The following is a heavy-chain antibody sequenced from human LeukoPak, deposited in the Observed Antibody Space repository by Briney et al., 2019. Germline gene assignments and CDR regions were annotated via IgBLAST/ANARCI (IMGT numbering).Heavy chain of an antibody. V-gene: IGHV4-39*07. D-gene: IGHD6-13*01. CDR2: IYYSGST. Sequence: SETLSLTCTVSGGSISSSSYYWGWIRQPPGKGLEWIGSIYYSGSTYYNPSLKSRVTISVDTSKNQFSLKLSSVTAADTAVYYCARKYSSSLLIDYWGQGTLVTVSS. CDR1: GGSISSSSYY. CDR3: ARKYSSSLLIDY. J-gene: IGHJ4*02.